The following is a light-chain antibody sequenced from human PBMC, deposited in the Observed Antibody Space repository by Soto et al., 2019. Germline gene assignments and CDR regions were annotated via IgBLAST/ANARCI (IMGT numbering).Light chain of an antibody. CDR3: SSYTDSTNYV. CDR2: QVT. J-gene: IGLJ1*01. V-gene: IGLV2-14*01. CDR1: SSDLAIYNY. Sequence: QAGLTEPASVSWSPGHSITIACTGTSSDLAIYNYVSWYQQQPGKAPKLMIYQVTNRPSGVSNRFSGSRSGNTASLTISGLQAEEEADYYCSSYTDSTNYVFGTGTKVTVL.